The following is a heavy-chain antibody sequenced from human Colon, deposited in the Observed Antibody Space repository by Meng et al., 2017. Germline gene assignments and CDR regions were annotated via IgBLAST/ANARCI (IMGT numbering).Heavy chain of an antibody. V-gene: IGHV4-61*01. CDR1: GGSVSSGSYY. Sequence: VHRQESGPGLVRPSETLSFTCTVSGGSVSSGSYYWSWIRQPPGKGLEWIGYIYYTGSTNYNPSLKSRVTISVDTSKNQFSLKLSSVTAADTAVYYCARGPLDYWGQGTLVTVSS. CDR2: IYYTGST. CDR3: ARGPLDY. J-gene: IGHJ4*02.